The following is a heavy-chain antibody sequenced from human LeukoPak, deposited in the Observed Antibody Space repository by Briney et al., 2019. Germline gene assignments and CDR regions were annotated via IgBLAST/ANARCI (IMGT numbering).Heavy chain of an antibody. CDR2: ISSSSSYI. CDR3: AKDLPSAY. V-gene: IGHV3-21*04. CDR1: GFTFSSYS. Sequence: PGGSLRLSCAASGFTFSSYSMNWVRQAPGKGLEWVSSISSSSSYIYYADSVKGRFTISRDNSKNTLYLQMNSLRAEDTAVYYCAKDLPSAYWGQGTLVTVSS. J-gene: IGHJ4*02.